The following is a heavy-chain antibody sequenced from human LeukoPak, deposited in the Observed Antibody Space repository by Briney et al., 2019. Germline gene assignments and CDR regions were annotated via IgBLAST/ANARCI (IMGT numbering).Heavy chain of an antibody. J-gene: IGHJ6*02. V-gene: IGHV3-48*03. CDR2: ISSSGSTI. D-gene: IGHD3-10*01. CDR1: GFTFSSYE. CDR3: ARGGYGSGSQYYYGMDV. Sequence: GGSLRLSCAASGFTFSSYEMNWVRQAPGKGLEWVSYISSSGSTIYYADSVKGRFTISRDNAKNSLYLQMNSLRAEDTAVYYCARGGYGSGSQYYYGMDVWGQGTTATVSS.